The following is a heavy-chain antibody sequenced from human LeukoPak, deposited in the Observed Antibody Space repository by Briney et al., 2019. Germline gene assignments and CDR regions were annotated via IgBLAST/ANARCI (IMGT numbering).Heavy chain of an antibody. CDR1: GFTFSSYA. V-gene: IGHV3-30*04. CDR2: ISYDGSNK. CDR3: ARFEGYSGY. J-gene: IGHJ4*02. D-gene: IGHD3-22*01. Sequence: PGRSLRLSCAASGFTFSSYAMHWVRQAPGKGLEWVAVISYDGSNKYYADSVKGRFTISRDNSKNTLYLQMNGLRAEDTAVYYCARFEGYSGYWGQGTLVTVSS.